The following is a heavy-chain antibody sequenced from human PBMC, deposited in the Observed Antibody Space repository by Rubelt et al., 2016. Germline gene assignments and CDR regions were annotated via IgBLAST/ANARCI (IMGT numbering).Heavy chain of an antibody. V-gene: IGHV3-7*01. J-gene: IGHJ4*02. D-gene: IGHD2-21*01. CDR2: IKQDGSEK. CDR3: TQNAGDN. Sequence: GSGKGLEWVANIKQDGSEKYYVDSVKGRFAISRDNARNSLYLQMNSLRVEDTAVYYCTQNAGDNWGQGTLVTVSS.